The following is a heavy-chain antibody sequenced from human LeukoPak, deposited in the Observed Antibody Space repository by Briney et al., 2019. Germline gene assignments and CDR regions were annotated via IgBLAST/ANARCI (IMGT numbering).Heavy chain of an antibody. V-gene: IGHV3-48*02. CDR1: GFPFGSYV. CDR2: INHNAEMI. Sequence: GGSLRHSCEGSGFPFGSYVMSWVRQAPGKGLEWIAYINHNAEMIFYPDFVKGRFTISRDNPKKSLYLQMNALRYEDTAIYYCARDHDWAFDLWGQGTLVTVSS. CDR3: ARDHDWAFDL. J-gene: IGHJ4*02. D-gene: IGHD3-9*01.